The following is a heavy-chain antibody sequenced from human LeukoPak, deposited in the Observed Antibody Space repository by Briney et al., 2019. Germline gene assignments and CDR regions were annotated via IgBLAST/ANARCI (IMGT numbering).Heavy chain of an antibody. CDR1: GYSSTSYL. Sequence: GESLKISCKGSGYSSTSYLIGWVRQMPGKGLEWMGIIYTSDSNNSYSPSFQGQVTISAANSISTAYLQWSRLKASDTAMYYCARRGGIYPYYYYYMDVWGKGTTVTVSS. J-gene: IGHJ6*03. V-gene: IGHV5-51*01. D-gene: IGHD5-12*01. CDR2: IYTSDSNN. CDR3: ARRGGIYPYYYYYMDV.